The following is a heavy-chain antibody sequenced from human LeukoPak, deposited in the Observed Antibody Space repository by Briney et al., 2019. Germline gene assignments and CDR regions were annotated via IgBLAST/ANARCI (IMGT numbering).Heavy chain of an antibody. CDR2: IDSGGST. D-gene: IGHD3-22*01. V-gene: IGHV3-66*01. J-gene: IGHJ4*02. Sequence: GGSLRLSCAASGFTVSSNYMSWVRQAPGEGLEWVSVIDSGGSTYYADSVKGRFTISRDNSKNTLSLQMTSLRAADTAVYHCARGRDTSGYSALFYWGQGTLVTVSS. CDR3: ARGRDTSGYSALFY. CDR1: GFTVSSNY.